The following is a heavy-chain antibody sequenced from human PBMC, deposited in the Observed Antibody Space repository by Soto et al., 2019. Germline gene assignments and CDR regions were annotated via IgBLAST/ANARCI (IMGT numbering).Heavy chain of an antibody. CDR2: IWYDGSNK. V-gene: IGHV3-33*01. Sequence: QVQLVESGGGVVQPGRSLRLSCAASGFTFSSYGMHWVRQAPGKGLEWVAVIWYDGSNKYYADSVKGRFTISRDNSKNTLYLQMNSRRAEDTAVYYWARATELFEIDYWGQGTLVTVSS. D-gene: IGHD1-26*01. CDR3: ARATELFEIDY. J-gene: IGHJ4*02. CDR1: GFTFSSYG.